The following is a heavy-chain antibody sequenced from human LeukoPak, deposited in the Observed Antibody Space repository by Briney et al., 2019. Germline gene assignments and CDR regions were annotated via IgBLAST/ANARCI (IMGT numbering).Heavy chain of an antibody. V-gene: IGHV3-11*01. D-gene: IGHD3-10*01. Sequence: GGSLRLSCAASGFTFSDYYMSWIRQAPGKGLEWVSYISSSGSTIYYADSVKGRFTISRVNAKNSLYLQMNSLRAEDTAVYYCARAPNYYGSGSSDAFYYYYYYMDVWGKGTTVTVSS. CDR1: GFTFSDYY. CDR2: ISSSGSTI. J-gene: IGHJ6*03. CDR3: ARAPNYYGSGSSDAFYYYYYYMDV.